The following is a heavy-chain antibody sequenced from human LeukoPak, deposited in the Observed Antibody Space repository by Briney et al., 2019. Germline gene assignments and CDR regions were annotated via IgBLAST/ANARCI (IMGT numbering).Heavy chain of an antibody. V-gene: IGHV3-11*01. CDR1: GFTFTGYY. Sequence: GGSLRLSCAASGFTFTGYYMSWIRQAPGKGLEWVSYITNSGTTIYYADSVKGRFTIPRDNAKNSLYLQMNSLRAEDTAVYYCARDGHYDILTGYFQDWGQGTLVTVSS. D-gene: IGHD3-9*01. CDR2: ITNSGTTI. CDR3: ARDGHYDILTGYFQD. J-gene: IGHJ1*01.